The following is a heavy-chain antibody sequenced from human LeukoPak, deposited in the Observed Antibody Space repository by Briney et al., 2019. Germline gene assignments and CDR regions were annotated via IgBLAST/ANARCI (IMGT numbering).Heavy chain of an antibody. V-gene: IGHV2-5*01. CDR3: VHINSWGSYSVFDY. CDR1: WLSLTTSGVG. J-gene: IGHJ4*02. CDR2: IYWNDDR. Sequence: SGPTLVKPRQTLTLTCTFSWLSLTTSGVGVGCIRQPPGKALESLALIYWNDDRHYSPSLKSSLTITKDTSKNQVVLTMTKMDPVDTATYYCVHINSWGSYSVFDYWGQGTLVTVSS. D-gene: IGHD3-16*01.